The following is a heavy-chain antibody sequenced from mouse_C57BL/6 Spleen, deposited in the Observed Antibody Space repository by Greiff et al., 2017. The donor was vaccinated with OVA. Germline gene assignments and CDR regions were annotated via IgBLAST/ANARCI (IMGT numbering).Heavy chain of an antibody. CDR2: IRNKANGYTT. D-gene: IGHD1-1*01. CDR3: ARDYGSSLWFAY. V-gene: IGHV7-3*01. J-gene: IGHJ3*01. Sequence: DVMLVESGGGLVQPGGSLSLSCAASGFTFTDYYMSWVRQPPGKALEWLGFIRNKANGYTTEYSASVKGRFTISRDNSQSILYLQMNALRAEDSATYYCARDYGSSLWFAYWGQGTLVTVSA. CDR1: GFTFTDYY.